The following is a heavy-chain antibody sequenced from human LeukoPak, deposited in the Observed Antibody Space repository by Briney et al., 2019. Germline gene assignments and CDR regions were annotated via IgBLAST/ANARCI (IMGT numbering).Heavy chain of an antibody. CDR1: GGSISSGGYY. V-gene: IGHV4-39*07. J-gene: IGHJ6*02. CDR3: ARGRRSRSNYYYGMDV. D-gene: IGHD2-2*01. CDR2: INHSGST. Sequence: SETLSLTCTVSGGSISSGGYYWSWIRQPPGKGLEWIGEINHSGSTNYNPSLKSRVTISVDTSKNQFSLKLSSVTAADTAVYYCARGRRSRSNYYYGMDVWGQGTTVTVSS.